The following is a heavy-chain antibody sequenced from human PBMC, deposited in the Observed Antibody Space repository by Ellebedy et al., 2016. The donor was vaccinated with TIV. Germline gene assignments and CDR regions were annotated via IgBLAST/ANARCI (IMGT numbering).Heavy chain of an antibody. Sequence: GGSLRLSXAASGFTFSSYAMSWVRQAPGKGLEWVSAISGSGGSTYYADSVKGRFTISRDNSKNTLYLQMNSLRAEDTAVYYCSYTEWGEYCGGDCYSPFDYWGQGTLVTVSS. CDR1: GFTFSSYA. CDR3: SYTEWGEYCGGDCYSPFDY. D-gene: IGHD2-21*02. J-gene: IGHJ4*02. V-gene: IGHV3-23*01. CDR2: ISGSGGST.